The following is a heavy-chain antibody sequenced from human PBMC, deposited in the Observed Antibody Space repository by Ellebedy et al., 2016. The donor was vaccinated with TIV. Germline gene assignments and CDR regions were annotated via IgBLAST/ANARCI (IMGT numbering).Heavy chain of an antibody. Sequence: SETLSLTXTVSGGSISSGSYYWSWIRQPAGKGLEWIGRIYTSGSTNYNPSLKRRVTMSVDTSKNQFPLKLSSVTAADTAVYYCAREGDSWYVDYWGQGTLVTVSS. CDR3: AREGDSWYVDY. V-gene: IGHV4-61*02. J-gene: IGHJ4*02. CDR2: IYTSGST. D-gene: IGHD6-13*01. CDR1: GGSISSGSYY.